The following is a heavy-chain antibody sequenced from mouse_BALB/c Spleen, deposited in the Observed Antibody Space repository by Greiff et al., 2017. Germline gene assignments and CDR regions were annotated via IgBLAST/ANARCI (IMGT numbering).Heavy chain of an antibody. J-gene: IGHJ2*01. CDR2: ISDGGSYT. Sequence: EVKLMESGGGLVKPGGSLKLSCAASGFTFSDYYMYWVRQTPEKRLEWVATISDGGSYTYYPDSVKGRFTISRDNAKNNLYLQMSSLKSEDTAMYYCARGGVGYDGRYFDYWGQGTTLTVSS. D-gene: IGHD2-2*01. V-gene: IGHV5-4*02. CDR1: GFTFSDYY. CDR3: ARGGVGYDGRYFDY.